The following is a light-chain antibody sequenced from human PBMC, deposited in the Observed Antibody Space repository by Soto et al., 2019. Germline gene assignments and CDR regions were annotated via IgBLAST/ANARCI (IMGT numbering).Light chain of an antibody. V-gene: IGLV2-14*01. CDR1: SSDVGGYNY. CDR3: SSYTSSSTLLV. Sequence: QSALTQPASGSGSPGQSITIYCTGTSSDVGGYNYVSWYQQHPGKAPKLMIYEVSNRPSGVSNRFSGSKSGNTASLTISGLQAEDEADYYCSSYTSSSTLLVFGGGTKVTVL. CDR2: EVS. J-gene: IGLJ2*01.